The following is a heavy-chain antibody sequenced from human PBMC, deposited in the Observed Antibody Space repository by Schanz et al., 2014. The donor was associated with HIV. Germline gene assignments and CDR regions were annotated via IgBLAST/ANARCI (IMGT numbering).Heavy chain of an antibody. D-gene: IGHD3-22*01. CDR1: GFNFNSYG. V-gene: IGHV3-30*18. Sequence: QEQLVASGGGVVQPGRSLRLSCVASGFNFNSYGMHWVRQAPGKGLEWVAVMSYDGTKKHYADSVKGRFTISRDNSKNSLYLVIKSLRTEDTAVYYCAKDRNYYDSKYRGKGNYYYYYGMDVWGQGTTVTVSS. CDR2: MSYDGTKK. CDR3: AKDRNYYDSKYRGKGNYYYYYGMDV. J-gene: IGHJ6*02.